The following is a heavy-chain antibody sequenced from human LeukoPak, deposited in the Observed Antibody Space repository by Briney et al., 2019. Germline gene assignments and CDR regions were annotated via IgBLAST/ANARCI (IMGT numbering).Heavy chain of an antibody. CDR2: MNPNSGNT. J-gene: IGHJ6*03. CDR3: ARGVSDFWSGYSSYYMDV. D-gene: IGHD3-3*01. Sequence: ASVKVSCKASGYTFTSYDINWVRQATGQGLEWMGWMNPNSGNTGYAQKFHGRVTITGNTSISTAYMELSSLRSEDTAVYYCARGVSDFWSGYSSYYMDVWGKGTTVTVSS. CDR1: GYTFTSYD. V-gene: IGHV1-8*03.